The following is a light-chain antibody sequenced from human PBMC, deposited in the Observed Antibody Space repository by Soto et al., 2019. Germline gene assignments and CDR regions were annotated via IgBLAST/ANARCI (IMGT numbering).Light chain of an antibody. J-gene: IGLJ1*01. Sequence: QSALTQPPSASGSPGQSVTISCTGTSSDVGGYNYVSWYQQHPGKAPKLMIYEVNKRPSGVPDRFSGSKSGNTASLTVSGLQVEDEADYYCSSYEGSNNFVFGTGTKLTVL. CDR1: SSDVGGYNY. V-gene: IGLV2-8*01. CDR2: EVN. CDR3: SSYEGSNNFV.